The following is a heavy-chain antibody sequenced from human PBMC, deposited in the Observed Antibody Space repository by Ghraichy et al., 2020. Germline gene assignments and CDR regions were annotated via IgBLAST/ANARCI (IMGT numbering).Heavy chain of an antibody. V-gene: IGHV3-30*02. CDR3: ARDRQYRDSWWIVDY. D-gene: IGHD5-12*01. CDR1: GFTLSTYA. J-gene: IGHJ4*02. CDR2: MNYDGGNT. Sequence: GGSLRLSCAASGFTLSTYAMHWVRQSPGKGPEWVVQMNYDGGNTYYIDAVKGRFTVSRDISKNTLYLQMNSLRPEDTAVYYCARDRQYRDSWWIVDYWGQGTLVTVSS.